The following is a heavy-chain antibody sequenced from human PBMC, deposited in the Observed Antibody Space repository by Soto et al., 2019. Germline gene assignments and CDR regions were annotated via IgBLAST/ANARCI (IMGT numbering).Heavy chain of an antibody. CDR2: IYRTGST. CDR3: ASRDPGTSGDY. J-gene: IGHJ4*02. Sequence: QVQLQESGPGLVKPSGSLSLTCAVSGGSFTSNNWWTWVRLPPGQGLEWVGEIYRTGSTNYNPSLKSRDTISLDKSENQFSLKVSSLTAADTAVYFCASRDPGTSGDYWGQGTLVTVSS. V-gene: IGHV4-4*02. CDR1: GGSFTSNNW. D-gene: IGHD1-7*01.